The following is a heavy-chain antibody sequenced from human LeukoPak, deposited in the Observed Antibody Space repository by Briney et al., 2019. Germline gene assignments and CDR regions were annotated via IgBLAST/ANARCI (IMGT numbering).Heavy chain of an antibody. Sequence: GGSLRLSCAASGFTFSTYGMHWVRQAPGKGLEWVAIISYDGNDKDYADSVRGRFTISRDNSKNTLYLQMNSLRGEDTAVYYCAKSTAPAGYYLDYWGQGILVAVSS. CDR3: AKSTAPAGYYLDY. CDR1: GFTFSTYG. CDR2: ISYDGNDK. J-gene: IGHJ4*02. V-gene: IGHV3-30*18. D-gene: IGHD2-2*01.